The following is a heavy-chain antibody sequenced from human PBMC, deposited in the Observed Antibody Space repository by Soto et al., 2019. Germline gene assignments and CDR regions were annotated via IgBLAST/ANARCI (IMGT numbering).Heavy chain of an antibody. CDR3: AKPQLQLRD. D-gene: IGHD1-7*01. CDR2: ISSGGGST. V-gene: IGHV3-23*01. CDR1: GFTFSSSA. J-gene: IGHJ4*02. Sequence: EVQLLESGGGLVQPGGSLRLSCAASGFTFSSSAMSWVRQAPGKGLEWVSAISSGGGSTYYADSVKGRFTISRDNSKNTLYLQMNSLRAADTAVYYCAKPQLQLRDWGQGTLVTVSS.